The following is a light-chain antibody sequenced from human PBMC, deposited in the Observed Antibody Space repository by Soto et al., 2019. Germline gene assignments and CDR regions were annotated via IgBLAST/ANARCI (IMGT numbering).Light chain of an antibody. CDR2: GAS. CDR1: QNVDSNY. J-gene: IGKJ1*01. V-gene: IGKV3-20*01. Sequence: EIVLAQSPGTLSFSPLERATLSCRTSQNVDSNYLAWYQQKPGQAPRIIVFGASGRATGIPDRFSGSGSGTDFTLTISRLEPEDFAVYYCQQYGSLSWTFGQGTKVDIK. CDR3: QQYGSLSWT.